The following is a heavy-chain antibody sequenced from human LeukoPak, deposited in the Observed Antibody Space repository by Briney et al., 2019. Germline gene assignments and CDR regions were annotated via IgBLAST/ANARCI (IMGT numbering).Heavy chain of an antibody. CDR3: ARGKTYYFDSSRPGWFDP. CDR1: GGSISTYY. V-gene: IGHV4-59*01. J-gene: IGHJ5*02. D-gene: IGHD3-22*01. Sequence: SETLSLTCTVSGGSISTYYWSWIRQPPGKALEWIGYVHYSGSTNYNPSLKSRVTMSVDTSKNQFSLKLSSVSAADTAVYDCARGKTYYFDSSRPGWFDPWGQGTLVTVSS. CDR2: VHYSGST.